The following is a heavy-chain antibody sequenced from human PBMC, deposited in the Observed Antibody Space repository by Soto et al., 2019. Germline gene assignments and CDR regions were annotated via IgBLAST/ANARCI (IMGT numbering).Heavy chain of an antibody. CDR1: GGSISSSSYY. CDR2: IYYSGGT. J-gene: IGHJ6*03. Sequence: QLQLQESGPGLVKPSETLSLTCTVSGGSISSSSYYWGWIRQPPGKGLGWIGSIYYSGGTCYNPCLKSRVTIPVDTSKSQFSLKLSSVTAADTAVYYCARRIAEYYYYYMDVWGKGTTVTVSS. D-gene: IGHD6-13*01. CDR3: ARRIAEYYYYYMDV. V-gene: IGHV4-39*01.